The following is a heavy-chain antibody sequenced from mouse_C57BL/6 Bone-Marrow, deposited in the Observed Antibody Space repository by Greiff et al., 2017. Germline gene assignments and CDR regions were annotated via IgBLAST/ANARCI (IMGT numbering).Heavy chain of an antibody. CDR3: ARKDYYGRGFAY. J-gene: IGHJ3*01. Sequence: EVQLQQSGPELVKPGASVKISCKASGYTFTDYYMNWVKQSHGKSLEWIGDINPNNGGTSYNQKFKGKATLTVDKSSSTAYMELRSLTSEDSAVYYCARKDYYGRGFAYWGQGTLVTVSA. D-gene: IGHD1-1*01. CDR2: INPNNGGT. CDR1: GYTFTDYY. V-gene: IGHV1-26*01.